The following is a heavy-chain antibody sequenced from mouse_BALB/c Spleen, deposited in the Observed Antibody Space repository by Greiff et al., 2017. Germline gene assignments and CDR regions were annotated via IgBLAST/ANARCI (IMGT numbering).Heavy chain of an antibody. D-gene: IGHD1-1*01. CDR2: IWGDGST. Sequence: VMLVESGPGLVAPSQSLSITCTVSGFSLTGYGVNWVRQPPGKGLEWLGMIWGDGSTDYNSALKSRLSISKDNSKSQVFLKMNSLQADDTAIYYCARNAYGSSYDYYAMDYWGQGTSVTVSS. V-gene: IGHV2-6-7*01. CDR1: GFSLTGYG. CDR3: ARNAYGSSYDYYAMDY. J-gene: IGHJ4*01.